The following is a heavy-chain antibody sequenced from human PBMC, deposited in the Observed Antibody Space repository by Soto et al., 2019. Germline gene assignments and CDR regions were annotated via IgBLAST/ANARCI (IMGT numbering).Heavy chain of an antibody. Sequence: EVQLVESGGGLVHPGGSLKLSCAASGFPFNGSAMHWVRQASGKGLEWVGRIRSKPNNYATAYAASLKGRFTISRDDSKNTAYXXXNSLKTEDTAVYYCAGDFYYNMDVWGQGTTVTV. J-gene: IGHJ6*02. V-gene: IGHV3-73*02. CDR1: GFPFNGSA. CDR3: AGDFYYNMDV. CDR2: IRSKPNNYAT.